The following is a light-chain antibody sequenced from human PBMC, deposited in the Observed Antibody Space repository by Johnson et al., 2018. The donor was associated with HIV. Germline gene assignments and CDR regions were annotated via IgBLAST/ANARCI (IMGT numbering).Light chain of an antibody. J-gene: IGLJ1*01. CDR2: ENN. CDR1: SSKIGNNY. Sequence: SVLTQPPSVSAAPGQKVTISCSGSSSKIGNNYVSWYQQLPGTAPKLLIYENNRRPSGTPDRFSGSKSGTSATLGITGLQTGDEADYYCGTWDSRLSAQVFGAGTKVTCL. V-gene: IGLV1-51*02. CDR3: GTWDSRLSAQV.